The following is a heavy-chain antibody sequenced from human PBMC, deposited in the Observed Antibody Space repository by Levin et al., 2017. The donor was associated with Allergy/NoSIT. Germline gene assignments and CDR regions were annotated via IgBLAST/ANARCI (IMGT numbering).Heavy chain of an antibody. V-gene: IGHV3-21*01. Sequence: ASVKVSCAASGFTFSGYSMNWVRQAPGKGLEWVSSISTTSSYIYYAGSVKGRFTISRDNAKNSLYLQMNSLRAEDTAVYYCAREGDCTTTRCYTAAFDIWGQGAMVTVSS. J-gene: IGHJ3*02. CDR3: AREGDCTTTRCYTAAFDI. D-gene: IGHD2-2*02. CDR1: GFTFSGYS. CDR2: ISTTSSYI.